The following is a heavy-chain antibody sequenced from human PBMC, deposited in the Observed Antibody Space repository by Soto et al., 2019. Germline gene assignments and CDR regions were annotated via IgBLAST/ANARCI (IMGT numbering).Heavy chain of an antibody. Sequence: EVQLVESGGGLVQPGGSLRLSCAASGFTFSSYWMSWVRQAPGKGLEWVANIKQDGSEKYYVDSVKGRFTISRDNAKNSLYLQMNSLRAEDTAVYYCARYCSSTSVYPCVNFDYWGQGTLVTVSS. J-gene: IGHJ4*02. CDR3: ARYCSSTSVYPCVNFDY. CDR1: GFTFSSYW. CDR2: IKQDGSEK. D-gene: IGHD2-2*01. V-gene: IGHV3-7*01.